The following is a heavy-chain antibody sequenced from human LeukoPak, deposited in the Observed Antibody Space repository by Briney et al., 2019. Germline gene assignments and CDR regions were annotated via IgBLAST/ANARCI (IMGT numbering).Heavy chain of an antibody. V-gene: IGHV3-64D*09. Sequence: PGGSLRLSCSGSGFTFSSYAMHWVRQAPGKGLEYVSAISSNGGSTYYADSVKGRFTISRDNSKNTLYLQMSSLRAEDTAVYYCVKGRITMVRGVFDYWGQGTLVTVSS. J-gene: IGHJ4*02. CDR1: GFTFSSYA. CDR2: ISSNGGST. CDR3: VKGRITMVRGVFDY. D-gene: IGHD3-10*01.